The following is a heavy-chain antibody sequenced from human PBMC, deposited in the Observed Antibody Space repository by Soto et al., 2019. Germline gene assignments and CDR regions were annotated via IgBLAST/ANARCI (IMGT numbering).Heavy chain of an antibody. J-gene: IGHJ6*02. V-gene: IGHV3-33*01. Sequence: GVSLRLSCAASGFTFSNYGMHWVRQAPGKGLEWVAIIWHDGNNKYYADSVRGRFIISRDNSKNRLYLQMNSLRAEDTAVYYCASDLVGASDSYGLDVWGQGTPVTVSS. CDR1: GFTFSNYG. CDR3: ASDLVGASDSYGLDV. D-gene: IGHD1-26*01. CDR2: IWHDGNNK.